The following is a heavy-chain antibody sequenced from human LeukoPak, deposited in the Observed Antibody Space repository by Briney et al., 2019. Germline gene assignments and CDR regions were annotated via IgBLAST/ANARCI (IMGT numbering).Heavy chain of an antibody. CDR1: GYTFTGYY. Sequence: GASVKVSCKASGYTFTGYYMHWVRQASGQGLEWMGWINPNSGGTNYAQKFQGRVTMTRDTSISTAYMELSRLRSDDTAVYYCARLSEMATTDFDYWGQGTLVTVSS. V-gene: IGHV1-2*02. D-gene: IGHD5-24*01. CDR2: INPNSGGT. CDR3: ARLSEMATTDFDY. J-gene: IGHJ4*02.